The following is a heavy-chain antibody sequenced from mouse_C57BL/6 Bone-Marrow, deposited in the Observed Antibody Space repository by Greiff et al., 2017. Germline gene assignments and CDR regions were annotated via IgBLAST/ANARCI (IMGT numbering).Heavy chain of an antibody. CDR3: ARYLPSYYGSSYALDY. CDR2: IDPSDSYT. D-gene: IGHD1-1*01. V-gene: IGHV1-69*01. J-gene: IGHJ4*01. CDR1: GYTFTSYW. Sequence: QVQLQQPGAELVMPGASVKLSCKASGYTFTSYWMHWVKQRPGQGLEWIGEIDPSDSYTNYNQKFKGKSTLTVDKTSSTAYMQLRSLTSEDSAVYYCARYLPSYYGSSYALDYWGQGTSVTVSS.